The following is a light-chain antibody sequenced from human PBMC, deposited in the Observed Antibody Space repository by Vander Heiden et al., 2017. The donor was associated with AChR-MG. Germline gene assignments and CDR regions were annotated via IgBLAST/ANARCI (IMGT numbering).Light chain of an antibody. V-gene: IGLV1-40*01. J-gene: IGLJ3*02. CDR1: SSNIGASYD. Sequence: QSVLTQPPSVSGAPGRRVTISCTGGSSNIGASYDVRWYQQLPATAPKLLIYGNSNRPSGVPDRFSGSKSGTSAYLTITGLQAEDEADYYCQSYDSSLSGLFGGGTKLTVL. CDR3: QSYDSSLSGL. CDR2: GNS.